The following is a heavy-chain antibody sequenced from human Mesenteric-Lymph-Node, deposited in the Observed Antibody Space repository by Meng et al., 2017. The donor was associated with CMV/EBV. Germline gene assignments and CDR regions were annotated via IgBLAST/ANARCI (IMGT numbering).Heavy chain of an antibody. V-gene: IGHV3-74*01. J-gene: IGHJ6*02. CDR2: ISPDGTTT. CDR1: GFIFSGYW. D-gene: IGHD4-11*01. CDR3: AKKKEEYSNYDDYYYGMDV. Sequence: GESLKISCAASGFIFSGYWMHWVRQAPGKGLVWVSRISPDGTTTTYADSVQGRFTISRDNSKNTLYLQMNSLRAEDTAVYYCAKKKEEYSNYDDYYYGMDVWGQGTTVTVSS.